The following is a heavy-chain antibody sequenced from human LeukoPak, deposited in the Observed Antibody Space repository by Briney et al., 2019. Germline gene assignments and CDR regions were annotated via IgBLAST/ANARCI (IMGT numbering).Heavy chain of an antibody. D-gene: IGHD4-11*01. V-gene: IGHV4-38-2*02. CDR2: INHSGST. CDR3: ARGGLPHD. J-gene: IGHJ4*02. Sequence: SETLSLTCTVSGFSISSGYYWGWIRQPQGKGLEWIGSINHSGSTYYNPSLKSRVSISVDTSKNQFSLRLRSVTAADTAVYYCARGGLPHDWGQGTLVTVSS. CDR1: GFSISSGYY.